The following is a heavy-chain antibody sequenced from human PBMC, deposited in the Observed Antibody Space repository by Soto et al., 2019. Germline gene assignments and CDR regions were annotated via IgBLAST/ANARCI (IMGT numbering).Heavy chain of an antibody. CDR2: IIPIFGTA. CDR1: GGTFSSYA. Sequence: SVKVSCKASGGTFSSYAISWVRQAPGQGLEWMGGIIPIFGTANYAQKFQGRVTITADKSTSTAYMELSSLRSEDTAVYYCAIFTSRYIADHTGFDPWGQGTLVTVSS. CDR3: AIFTSRYIADHTGFDP. D-gene: IGHD6-13*01. V-gene: IGHV1-69*06. J-gene: IGHJ5*02.